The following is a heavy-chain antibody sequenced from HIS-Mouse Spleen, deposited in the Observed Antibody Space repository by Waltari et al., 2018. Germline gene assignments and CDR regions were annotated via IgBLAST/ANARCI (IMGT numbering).Heavy chain of an antibody. CDR2: INPNSGGT. D-gene: IGHD3-3*01. V-gene: IGHV1-2*02. J-gene: IGHJ6*02. CDR1: GYTFTGYY. CDR3: ARSDYDFWSGYNYYYYGMDV. Sequence: QVQLVQSGAEVKKPGASVKVSCKASGYTFTGYYMHWVRQAPGQGLGWLGWINPNSGGTTYAQKFQGRVTRTRDTSIRTAYMEMSRLRSDDTAVYYCARSDYDFWSGYNYYYYGMDVWGQGTTVTVAS.